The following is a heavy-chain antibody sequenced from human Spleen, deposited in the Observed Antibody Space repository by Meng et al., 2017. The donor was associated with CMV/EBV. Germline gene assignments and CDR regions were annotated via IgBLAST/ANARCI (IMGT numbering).Heavy chain of an antibody. CDR1: GFTFSSYG. CDR2: IKQDGTEK. J-gene: IGHJ4*02. Sequence: GGSLRLSCAASGFTFSSYGMHCVRQAPGKGPEWVANIKQDGTEKYYVDSVKGRFTISRDNSKNTLYLQMNSLRAEDTAIYYCAKEHGGLYGVLDYWGQGTLVTVSS. V-gene: IGHV3-7*03. D-gene: IGHD4-17*01. CDR3: AKEHGGLYGVLDY.